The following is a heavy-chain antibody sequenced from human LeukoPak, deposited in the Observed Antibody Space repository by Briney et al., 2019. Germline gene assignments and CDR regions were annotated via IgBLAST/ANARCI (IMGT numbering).Heavy chain of an antibody. J-gene: IGHJ4*02. D-gene: IGHD3-10*01. CDR3: AATMVRGVHTHFDY. V-gene: IGHV4-59*08. CDR1: GGSISTHC. Sequence: SETLSLTCSVSGGSISTHCWGWIRRPPGKGLEWLGCIYYGGSTNYNPSLKSRVTMSVDTSKNQFSLKLSSVTAADTAVYYCAATMVRGVHTHFDYWGQGTLVTVSS. CDR2: IYYGGST.